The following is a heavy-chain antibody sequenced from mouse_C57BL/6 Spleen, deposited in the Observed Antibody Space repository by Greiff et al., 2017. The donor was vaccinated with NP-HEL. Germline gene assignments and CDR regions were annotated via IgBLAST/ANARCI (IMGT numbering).Heavy chain of an antibody. J-gene: IGHJ2*01. CDR2: ISDGGSYT. Sequence: EVQLVESGGGLVKPGGSLKLSCAASGFTFSSYAMSWVRQTPEKRLEWVATISDGGSYTYYPDNVKGRFTISRDNAKNNLYLQMSHLKSEDTAMYYCARERLVVVAKGYYFDYWGQGTTLTVSS. CDR3: ARERLVVVAKGYYFDY. V-gene: IGHV5-4*01. CDR1: GFTFSSYA. D-gene: IGHD1-1*01.